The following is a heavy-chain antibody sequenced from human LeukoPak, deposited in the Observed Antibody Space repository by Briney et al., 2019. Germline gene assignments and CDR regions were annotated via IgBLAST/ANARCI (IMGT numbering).Heavy chain of an antibody. V-gene: IGHV3-48*02. J-gene: IGHJ4*02. CDR2: ISSTSSTI. CDR1: GFSFSNYS. Sequence: GGSLRLSCAASGFSFSNYSMNWVRQAPGKGLEWVSYISSTSSTIYYADSVKGRFTISRDNANNSLCLQMNSLRDEDTAVYYCARTRLNDYWGQGTLVTVSS. CDR3: ARTRLNDY.